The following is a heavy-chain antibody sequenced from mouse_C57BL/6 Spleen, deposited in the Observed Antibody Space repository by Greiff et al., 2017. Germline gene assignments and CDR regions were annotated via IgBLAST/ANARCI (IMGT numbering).Heavy chain of an antibody. V-gene: IGHV1-69*01. J-gene: IGHJ2*01. CDR3: ARWLLRGDFDY. Sequence: QVQLQQPGAELVMPGASVKLSCKASGYTFTSYWMHWVKQRPGQGLEWIGEIDPSDSYTNYNQKFKGKSTLTVDKSSSTAYMQLSSLTSEDSAVYYCARWLLRGDFDYWGQGTTLTVSS. CDR2: IDPSDSYT. CDR1: GYTFTSYW. D-gene: IGHD2-3*01.